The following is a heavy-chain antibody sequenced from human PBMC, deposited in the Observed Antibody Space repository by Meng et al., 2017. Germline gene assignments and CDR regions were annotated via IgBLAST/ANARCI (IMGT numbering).Heavy chain of an antibody. Sequence: VQSGAGVKEPWASVKAPCKASGYTFTGYYLDWVRQAPGQGLEGMGRINPNSGGTNYAQKFQGSVTMTRDTSISTAYMELSRLRSDDTAVYYCASELNTYGSGSYAYWGQGTLVTVSS. CDR3: ASELNTYGSGSYAY. CDR2: INPNSGGT. J-gene: IGHJ4*02. D-gene: IGHD3-10*01. V-gene: IGHV1-2*06. CDR1: GYTFTGYY.